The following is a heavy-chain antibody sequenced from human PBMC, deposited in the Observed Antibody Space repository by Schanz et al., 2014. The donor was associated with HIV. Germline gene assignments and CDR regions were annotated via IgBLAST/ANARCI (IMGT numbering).Heavy chain of an antibody. CDR2: INPANGVT. V-gene: IGHV1-2*02. D-gene: IGHD3-3*01. CDR1: GGTFSIYA. CDR3: VRHGNFLKTDF. J-gene: IGHJ4*02. Sequence: QVQLVQSGPEVKKPGASVRVSCETSGGTFSIYAISWVRQAAGQGLEWMGWINPANGVTKYAQKSRDRVTLTRDTSISTLYMELTSLRSDDTAVYYCVRHGNFLKTDFWGQGTLVTVSS.